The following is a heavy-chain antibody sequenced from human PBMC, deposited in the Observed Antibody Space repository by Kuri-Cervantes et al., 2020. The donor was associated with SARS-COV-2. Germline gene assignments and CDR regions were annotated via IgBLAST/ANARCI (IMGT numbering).Heavy chain of an antibody. CDR2: ISSSGSTI. V-gene: IGHV3-48*03. D-gene: IGHD1-26*01. Sequence: GGSLRLSCAASGFTFSSYEMNWVRQAPGKGLEWVSYISSSGSTIYYADSVKGRFTISRGNAKNSLYLQMNSLRAEDTAVYYCARDLSQGLLRNWGQGTLVTVSS. CDR3: ARDLSQGLLRN. J-gene: IGHJ4*02. CDR1: GFTFSSYE.